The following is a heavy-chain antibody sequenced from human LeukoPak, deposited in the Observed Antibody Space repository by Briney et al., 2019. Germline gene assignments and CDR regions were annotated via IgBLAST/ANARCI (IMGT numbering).Heavy chain of an antibody. CDR1: GDSVSSNSAA. J-gene: IGHJ4*02. V-gene: IGHV6-1*01. Sequence: SQTLSLTCAISGDSVSSNSAAWNWIRQSPARGLEWLGRTYYRSKWSSDYAVFVKSRISTNSDTSKNQFSLQLNSVTPEDTAVYYCVRGAFIAAAGLFDSWGQGTLVTVSS. CDR3: VRGAFIAAAGLFDS. CDR2: TYYRSKWSS. D-gene: IGHD6-13*01.